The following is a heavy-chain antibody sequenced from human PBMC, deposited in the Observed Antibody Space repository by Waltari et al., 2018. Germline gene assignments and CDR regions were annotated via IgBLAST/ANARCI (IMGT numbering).Heavy chain of an antibody. V-gene: IGHV1-24*01. J-gene: IGHJ6*02. CDR3: ATVSPDRFDGDFYYYYGMDV. D-gene: IGHD4-17*01. CDR1: GYTLTEFS. CDR2: FESEDGET. Sequence: QVQLVQSGAEVKKPGASVKVSCKVSGYTLTEFSMHWVRQAPGKGIEWRGGFESEDGETIYAQKFQGRVTMTEDTSTDTAYMELSSLRSEDTAVYYCATVSPDRFDGDFYYYYGMDVWGQGTTVTVSS.